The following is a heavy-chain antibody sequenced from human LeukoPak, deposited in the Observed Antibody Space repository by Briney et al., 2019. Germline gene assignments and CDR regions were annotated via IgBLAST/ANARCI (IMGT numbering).Heavy chain of an antibody. J-gene: IGHJ4*02. D-gene: IGHD3-10*01. CDR2: TSYSGGT. Sequence: SETLSLTCTVSGGSVSRGGYYWSCIRQHPGKGLEWIGYTSYSGGTYYNPSLKSRVTISVDTSKNQFSLKLSSVTAADTAVYYCARNSGGLVPRQYYFDYWGQGTLVTVSS. CDR1: GGSVSRGGYY. CDR3: ARNSGGLVPRQYYFDY. V-gene: IGHV4-61*08.